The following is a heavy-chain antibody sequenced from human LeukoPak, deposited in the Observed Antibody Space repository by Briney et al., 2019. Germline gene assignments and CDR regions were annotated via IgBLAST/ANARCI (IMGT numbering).Heavy chain of an antibody. Sequence: GGSLRLSCSASGFSFSDSAMHWVRQASGKGLEWVGRIRSKVHTYATAYAASVQGRFTISRDDSKNTAYLQMKSLKTEDTAVYYCAKHYHGSGRGYYFDYWGQGTLVTVSS. CDR1: GFSFSDSA. CDR3: AKHYHGSGRGYYFDY. J-gene: IGHJ4*02. D-gene: IGHD3-10*01. CDR2: IRSKVHTYAT. V-gene: IGHV3-73*01.